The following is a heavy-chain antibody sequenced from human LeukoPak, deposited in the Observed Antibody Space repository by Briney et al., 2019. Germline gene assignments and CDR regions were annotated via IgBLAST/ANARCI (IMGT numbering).Heavy chain of an antibody. CDR2: INPNNGGT. Sequence: ASVKVSCKASGYTFTGHYMHWVRQAPGQGLEWMGWINPNNGGTNYAQKFQGRVTMTRDTSISTAYMELSRLRSDDTAVYYCARGYAMYSGRYIDFDYWGQGTLVTVST. CDR3: ARGYAMYSGRYIDFDY. D-gene: IGHD1-26*01. CDR1: GYTFTGHY. J-gene: IGHJ4*02. V-gene: IGHV1-2*02.